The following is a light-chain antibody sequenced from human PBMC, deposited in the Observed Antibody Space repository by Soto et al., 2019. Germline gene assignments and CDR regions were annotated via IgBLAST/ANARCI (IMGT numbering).Light chain of an antibody. CDR3: QSYDSSLSVV. CDR1: SSNIGAGYD. Sequence: QSVLTQPPSVSGAPGQRVTISCTGTSSNIGAGYDVHWYQQLPGKAPKVLIYGNSNRPSGVPDRFSGSKSGTSASLAITGLQAEDEADYYCQSYDSSLSVVFGGGTKLTVL. CDR2: GNS. V-gene: IGLV1-40*01. J-gene: IGLJ2*01.